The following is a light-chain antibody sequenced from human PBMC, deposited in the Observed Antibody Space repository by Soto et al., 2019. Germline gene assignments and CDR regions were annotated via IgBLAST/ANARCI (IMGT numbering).Light chain of an antibody. Sequence: QSALTQVASVSASPGQSITISCTGTSSDVGGHNYVSWYQQHPGNAPNLMIYNVDYRPSGVSNRFSGSKSGNTASLTISGLQADDEAYYYCSSYADSSTVVFGGGTKVTVL. CDR1: SSDVGGHNY. J-gene: IGLJ2*01. V-gene: IGLV2-14*03. CDR2: NVD. CDR3: SSYADSSTVV.